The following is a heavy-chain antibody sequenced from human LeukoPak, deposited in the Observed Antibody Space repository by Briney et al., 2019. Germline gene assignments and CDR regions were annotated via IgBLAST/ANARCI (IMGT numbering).Heavy chain of an antibody. CDR2: INPNSGGT. J-gene: IGHJ3*02. V-gene: IGHV1-2*02. Sequence: VASVKVSCKASGYTFTSYYMHWVRQAPGQGLEWMGWINPNSGGTNYAQKFQGRVTMTRDTSISTAYMELSRLRSDDTAVYYCAGSEYYYDSSGYYYSPDKGAFDIWGQGTMVTVSS. CDR1: GYTFTSYY. CDR3: AGSEYYYDSSGYYYSPDKGAFDI. D-gene: IGHD3-22*01.